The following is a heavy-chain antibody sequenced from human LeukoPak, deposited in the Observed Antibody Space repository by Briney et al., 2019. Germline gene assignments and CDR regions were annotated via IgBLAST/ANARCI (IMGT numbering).Heavy chain of an antibody. V-gene: IGHV3-21*01. CDR3: ARDFSGSDEGALSP. CDR1: GFTFSSYS. Sequence: GGSLRLSCAASGFTFSSYSMRSVRQAPGKGLEWVSSISSSSYIYYAASVKGRFSHSRDNAKNSLYLQINSLRAEDTAIYYWARDFSGSDEGALSPWGQGTLVTVSS. D-gene: IGHD1-26*01. J-gene: IGHJ5*02. CDR2: ISSSSYI.